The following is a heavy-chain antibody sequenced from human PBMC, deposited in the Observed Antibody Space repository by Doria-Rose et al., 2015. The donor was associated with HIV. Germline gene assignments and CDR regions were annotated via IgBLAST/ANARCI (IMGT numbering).Heavy chain of an antibody. Sequence: QVTLKESGPVLVKPTETLTLTCTVSGVSLSSPGMGVSWIRQPPGKALEWLANIFSDDERSYKTPLKSRLTSSRGTSKSQVVLTMTDMDPVDTATYDCARIKSSRCYHKYYFDFWGQGTLVIISA. CDR3: ARIKSSRCYHKYYFDF. CDR1: GVSLSSPGMG. D-gene: IGHD6-13*01. V-gene: IGHV2-26*01. J-gene: IGHJ4*02. CDR2: IFSDDER.